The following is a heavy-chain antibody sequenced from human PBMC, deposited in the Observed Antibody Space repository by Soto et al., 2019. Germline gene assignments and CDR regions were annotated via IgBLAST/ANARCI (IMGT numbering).Heavy chain of an antibody. Sequence: ASVKVSCKASGGTFSSYAISWVRQAPGQGLEWXGGIIPXXXXXXXXXXXXXXXTITADKSTSTAYMELSSLRSEDTAVYYCAYGSGSYYPQAPAYYYYGMDVWGQGTTVTVSS. CDR2: IIPXXXXX. CDR3: AYGSGSYYPQAPAYYYYGMDV. V-gene: IGHV1-69*10. CDR1: GGTFSSYA. J-gene: IGHJ6*02. D-gene: IGHD3-10*01.